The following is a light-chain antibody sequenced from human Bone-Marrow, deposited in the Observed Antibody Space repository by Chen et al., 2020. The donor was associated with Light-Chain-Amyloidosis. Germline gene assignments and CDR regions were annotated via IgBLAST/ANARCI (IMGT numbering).Light chain of an antibody. CDR2: GSS. Sequence: EIVLTPSPGTLSLSPGEGANLSCRASQTISSNYLTGYQQKFGQAPRLLIYGSSSRATGIPDRFTGSGSGTDFTLTINRLEPEDFAMYYCQQYGTSPLTFGGATKVEIK. J-gene: IGKJ4*01. V-gene: IGKV3-20*01. CDR3: QQYGTSPLT. CDR1: QTISSNY.